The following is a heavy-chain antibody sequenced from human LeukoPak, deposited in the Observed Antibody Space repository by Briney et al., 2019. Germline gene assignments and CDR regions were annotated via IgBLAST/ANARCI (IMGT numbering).Heavy chain of an antibody. J-gene: IGHJ6*02. CDR3: ARDTRRHSNYYYYYGMDV. D-gene: IGHD4-11*01. CDR1: GFTLSTHR. Sequence: GGSLRLSCLPSGFTLSTHRTPPPPPPPPNAPPPPPPPWYDGSNKYYADSVKGRFTISRDNSKNTLYLQMNSLRAEDTAVYYCARDTRRHSNYYYYYGMDVWGQGTTVTVSS. V-gene: IGHV3-33*01. CDR2: PWYDGSNK.